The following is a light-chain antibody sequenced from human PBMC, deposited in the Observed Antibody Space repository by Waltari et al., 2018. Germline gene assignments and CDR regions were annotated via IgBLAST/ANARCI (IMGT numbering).Light chain of an antibody. V-gene: IGLV2-14*01. J-gene: IGLJ3*02. Sequence: QSALTQPPSVSGSPGQSIAISCTGTSSDVGPYSYVSWYQQYPGKAPKVMIYDVINRPSGVSDRFSGSKSGNTASLTISGLQAEDEADYYCSSYTTSRTVVFGGGTKLTVL. CDR3: SSYTTSRTVV. CDR2: DVI. CDR1: SSDVGPYSY.